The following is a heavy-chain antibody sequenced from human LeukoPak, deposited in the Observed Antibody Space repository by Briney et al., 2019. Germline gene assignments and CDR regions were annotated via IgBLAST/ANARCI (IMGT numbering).Heavy chain of an antibody. D-gene: IGHD3-16*01. Sequence: SETLSLTCTVSGGSISRSSYYWGWIRQPPGKGLEWIGYIYYSGGTNYNPSLKSRVTISVDTSKNQFSLKLSSVTAADTAVYYCARRHYVWGRDRFDPWGQGTLVTVSS. J-gene: IGHJ5*02. CDR1: GGSISRSSYY. V-gene: IGHV4-61*05. CDR3: ARRHYVWGRDRFDP. CDR2: IYYSGGT.